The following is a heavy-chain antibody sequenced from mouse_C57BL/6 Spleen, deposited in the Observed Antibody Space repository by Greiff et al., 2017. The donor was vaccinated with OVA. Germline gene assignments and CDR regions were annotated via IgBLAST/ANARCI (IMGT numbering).Heavy chain of an antibody. CDR1: GYTFTDYE. J-gene: IGHJ2*01. CDR3: TRGGY. Sequence: VKLVESGAELVRPGASVTLSCKASGYTFTDYEMHWVKQTPVHGLEWIGAIDPETGGTAYNQKFKGKAILTADKYSSTAYMELRSLTSEDSAVYYCTRGGYWGQGTTLTVSS. CDR2: IDPETGGT. V-gene: IGHV1-15*01.